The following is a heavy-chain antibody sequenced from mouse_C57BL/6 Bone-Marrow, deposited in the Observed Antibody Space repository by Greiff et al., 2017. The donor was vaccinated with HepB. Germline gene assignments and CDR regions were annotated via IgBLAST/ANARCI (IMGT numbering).Heavy chain of an antibody. V-gene: IGHV5-4*01. CDR3: ARGLTGRGV. CDR2: ISDGGSYT. J-gene: IGHJ1*03. D-gene: IGHD4-1*01. Sequence: EVHLVESGGGLVKPGGSLKLSCAASGFTFSSYAMSWVRQTPEKRLEWVATISDGGSYTYYPDNVKGRFTISRDNAKNNRYLQMSHLKSEDTAMYYCARGLTGRGVWGTGTTVTVSS. CDR1: GFTFSSYA.